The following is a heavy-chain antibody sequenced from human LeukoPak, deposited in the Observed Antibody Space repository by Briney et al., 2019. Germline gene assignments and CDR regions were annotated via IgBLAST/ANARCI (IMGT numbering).Heavy chain of an antibody. D-gene: IGHD6-13*01. V-gene: IGHV1-18*01. CDR2: INPNSGGT. J-gene: IGHJ4*02. CDR1: GGTFSGYA. Sequence: ASVKVSCKASGGTFSGYAISWVRQAPGQGLEWMGWINPNSGGTNYAQKLQGRVTMTTDTSTSTAYMELRNLRSDDTAVYYCAREGRSSSWYEATDYWGQGTLVTVSS. CDR3: AREGRSSSWYEATDY.